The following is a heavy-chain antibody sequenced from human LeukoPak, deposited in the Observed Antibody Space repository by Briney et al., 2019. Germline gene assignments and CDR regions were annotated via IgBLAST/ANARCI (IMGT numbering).Heavy chain of an antibody. CDR1: GYTFTGYY. J-gene: IGHJ4*02. CDR3: ARDRAGGSSSTSYTIDY. Sequence: ASVKVSCKAPGYTFTGYYMHWVRQAPGQGLEWMGWINPNSGGTNYAQKFQGRVTMTRDTSISTAYMELSRLRSGDTAVYYCARDRAGGSSSTSYTIDYWGQGTLVTVSS. CDR2: INPNSGGT. V-gene: IGHV1-2*02. D-gene: IGHD2-2*01.